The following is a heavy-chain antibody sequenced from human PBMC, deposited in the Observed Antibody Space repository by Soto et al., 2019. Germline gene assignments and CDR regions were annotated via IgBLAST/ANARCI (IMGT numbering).Heavy chain of an antibody. Sequence: EVQVLESGGGSIQPGGSLSLSCTTSKFIFSTYAMTWVRQAPGEGLEWVSSIRGSGDGISYADSVRGRFTNSRDNSKNTLYLRMNSLRVEDTAVYYCTRDPNGDYIGAFDFWGQGMLVTVSS. CDR1: KFIFSTYA. CDR3: TRDPNGDYIGAFDF. V-gene: IGHV3-23*01. D-gene: IGHD4-17*01. CDR2: IRGSGDGI. J-gene: IGHJ3*01.